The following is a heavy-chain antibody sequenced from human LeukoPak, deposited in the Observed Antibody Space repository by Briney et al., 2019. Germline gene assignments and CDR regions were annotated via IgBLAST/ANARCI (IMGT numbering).Heavy chain of an antibody. CDR3: ARDPIYSDTSGYYYDC. V-gene: IGHV3-21*01. CDR2: ISGSSSHI. J-gene: IGHJ4*02. CDR1: GFTFSTYN. Sequence: GGSLRLSCAASGFTFSTYNMNWVRQAPGKGLEWVSSISGSSSHIYYANSVKGRLTISRDNAKSSLYLQMNSLRAEDTAVYYCARDPIYSDTSGYYYDCWGQGTLVTVSS. D-gene: IGHD3-22*01.